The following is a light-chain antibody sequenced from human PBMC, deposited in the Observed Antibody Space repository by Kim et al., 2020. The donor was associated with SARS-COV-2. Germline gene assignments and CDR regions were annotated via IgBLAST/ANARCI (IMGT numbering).Light chain of an antibody. Sequence: SVTSSRSLGAANKVSNLENCCPQLPGSTPKPLIYRNNLRPSGVPGRFPGSKAGTSASLAISGLRSEDEADYYCAAWDDSLSGSWVFGGGTQLTVL. J-gene: IGLJ3*02. CDR3: AAWDDSLSGSWV. CDR1: AANKVSNL. CDR2: RNN. V-gene: IGLV1-47*01.